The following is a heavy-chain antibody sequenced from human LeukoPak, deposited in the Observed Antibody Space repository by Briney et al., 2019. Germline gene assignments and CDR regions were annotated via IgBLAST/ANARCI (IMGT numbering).Heavy chain of an antibody. CDR3: TRLSGGNSDSYYYGLDV. CDR1: GFTFSGSA. J-gene: IGHJ6*02. Sequence: GGSLRLSCAASGFTFSGSAIHWVRQASGKGLEWVARIKTKAESYATAYVASVKGRFTISRDDSKNTAYLQMDSLKTEDTAMYYCTRLSGGNSDSYYYGLDVWGQGPRSPSP. D-gene: IGHD4-23*01. CDR2: IKTKAESYAT. V-gene: IGHV3-73*01.